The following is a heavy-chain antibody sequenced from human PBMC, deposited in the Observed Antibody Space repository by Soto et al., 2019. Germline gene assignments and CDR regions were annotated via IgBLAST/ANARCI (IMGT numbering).Heavy chain of an antibody. J-gene: IGHJ6*02. D-gene: IGHD2-2*01. V-gene: IGHV6-1*01. Sequence: SQTLSLTCAISGDSVSSNSAAWNWIRQSPSRDLEWLGRTYYRSKWYNDYAVSVKSRITINPDTSKNQFSLQLNSVTPEDTAVYYCAREAVSIVVVPAASYYYYYGMDVWGQGTTVTVSS. CDR1: GDSVSSNSAA. CDR2: TYYRSKWYN. CDR3: AREAVSIVVVPAASYYYYYGMDV.